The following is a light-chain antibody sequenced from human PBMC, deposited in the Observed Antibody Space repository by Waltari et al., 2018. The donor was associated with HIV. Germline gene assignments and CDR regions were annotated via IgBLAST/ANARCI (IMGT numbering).Light chain of an antibody. V-gene: IGLV3-21*02. Sequence: SYVLTQPPSVSVAPGQTASITCGGDNLGTKRVHWYQQKSGQAPVLVVSDNTDRPSGIPERFSGSNYGNTATMTLNRVEAGDEADYYCQVWDSTSDWVFGGGSKLTVL. CDR3: QVWDSTSDWV. J-gene: IGLJ3*02. CDR2: DNT. CDR1: NLGTKR.